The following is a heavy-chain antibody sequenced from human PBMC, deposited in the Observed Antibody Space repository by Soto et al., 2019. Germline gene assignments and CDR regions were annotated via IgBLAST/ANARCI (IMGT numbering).Heavy chain of an antibody. V-gene: IGHV1-18*04. CDR1: GYTFTSYG. CDR2: ISAYNGNT. J-gene: IGHJ4*02. Sequence: ASVKVCCEASGYTFTSYGISWVRQAPGEGLEWMGWISAYNGNTNYAQKLQGRVTMTTDTSTSTAYMELRSLRSDDTAVYYCARDRGDYDFWSGYYFYFDYWGQGTLVTVSS. D-gene: IGHD3-3*01. CDR3: ARDRGDYDFWSGYYFYFDY.